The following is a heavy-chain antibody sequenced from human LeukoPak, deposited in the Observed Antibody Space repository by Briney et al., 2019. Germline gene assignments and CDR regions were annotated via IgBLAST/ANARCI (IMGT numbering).Heavy chain of an antibody. J-gene: IGHJ4*02. D-gene: IGHD6-13*01. Sequence: GRSLRLSCAASGFTFSSYGTHWVRQAPGKGLEWVAVISYDGSNKYYADSVKGRFTISRDNSKNTLYLQMNSLRAEDTAVYYCAKRPGYSSSWRVGYWGQGTLVTVSS. CDR2: ISYDGSNK. CDR1: GFTFSSYG. V-gene: IGHV3-30*18. CDR3: AKRPGYSSSWRVGY.